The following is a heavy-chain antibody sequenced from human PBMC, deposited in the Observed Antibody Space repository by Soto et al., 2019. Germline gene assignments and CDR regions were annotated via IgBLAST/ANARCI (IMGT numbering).Heavy chain of an antibody. Sequence: QMQLQQWGAGLLKPSETLSLTCAVYGGSFSGYYWSWIRQPPGKGLEGCGEINHSGSTNYNPSLKSRVTISVDTSKTQFALKLSSVTAADTAVYYCARGIRWLRQGRRSYYYYYCMDVWGKGTTVTVSS. V-gene: IGHV4-34*01. CDR2: INHSGST. CDR3: ARGIRWLRQGRRSYYYYYCMDV. J-gene: IGHJ6*03. CDR1: GGSFSGYY. D-gene: IGHD5-12*01.